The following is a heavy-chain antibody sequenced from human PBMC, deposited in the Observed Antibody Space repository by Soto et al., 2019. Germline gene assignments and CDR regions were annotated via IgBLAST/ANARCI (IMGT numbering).Heavy chain of an antibody. CDR3: ARARESYYDYVWGSFHYYYYYGMDV. J-gene: IGHJ6*02. CDR1: GDSVSSNSAA. D-gene: IGHD3-16*01. V-gene: IGHV6-1*01. Sequence: SQTLSLTCAISGDSVSSNSAAWNGIRQSPSKGLKWLGRTYYRSKWYNDYAVSVKSRITINPDTSKNQFSLQLNSVTPEDTAVYYCARARESYYDYVWGSFHYYYYYGMDVWGQGTTVTVSS. CDR2: TYYRSKWYN.